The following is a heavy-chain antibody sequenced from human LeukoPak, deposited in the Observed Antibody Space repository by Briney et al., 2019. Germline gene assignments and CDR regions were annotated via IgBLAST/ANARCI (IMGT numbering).Heavy chain of an antibody. Sequence: GGSLRLSCAASGFTFSGYSMHWVRQAPGKGLEWVSSISGSSKYIYYADSVKGRFTISRDNAKNSLYLRMNSLRAEDTAVYYCARDLFGPSDYWGQGTLVTVFS. CDR1: GFTFSGYS. V-gene: IGHV3-21*01. D-gene: IGHD3-10*01. CDR3: ARDLFGPSDY. CDR2: ISGSSKYI. J-gene: IGHJ4*02.